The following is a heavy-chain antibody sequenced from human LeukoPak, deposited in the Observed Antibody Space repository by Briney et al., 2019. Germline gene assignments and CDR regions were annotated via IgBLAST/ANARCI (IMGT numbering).Heavy chain of an antibody. D-gene: IGHD4-17*01. CDR3: ARSGKRAVTTTVNVPFDY. CDR1: GGSISSDY. CDR2: IYYSGST. V-gene: IGHV4-59*06. Sequence: PSETLSLTCTVSGGSISSDYWSWIRQHPGKGLEWIGYIYYSGSTYYNPSLKSRVTISVDTSKNQFSLKLSSVTAADTAVYYCARSGKRAVTTTVNVPFDYWGQGTLVTVSS. J-gene: IGHJ4*01.